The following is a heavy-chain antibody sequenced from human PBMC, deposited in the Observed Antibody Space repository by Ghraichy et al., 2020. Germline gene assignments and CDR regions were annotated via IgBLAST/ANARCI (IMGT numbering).Heavy chain of an antibody. CDR3: ARDDSVDGGQNWFES. D-gene: IGHD5/OR15-5a*01. CDR1: GGSFTSFF. V-gene: IGHV4-4*07. J-gene: IGHJ5*01. Sequence: SETLSLTCTVSGGSFTSFFWSWIRKPAGKGLEWVGRVGIPGSTYFNPPLRNTYYNPSLSGRVTLSLDVSKTQFSLEMTSVSAADSAIYYCARDDSVDGGQNWFESWGQGTLVTVSS. CDR2: VGIPGSTYFNPPLRNT.